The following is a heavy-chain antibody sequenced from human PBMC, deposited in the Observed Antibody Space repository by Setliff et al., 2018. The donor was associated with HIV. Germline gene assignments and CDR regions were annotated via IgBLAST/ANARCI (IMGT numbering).Heavy chain of an antibody. CDR1: GGTFSSYA. J-gene: IGHJ3*02. D-gene: IGHD2-15*01. V-gene: IGHV1-8*02. Sequence: ASVKVSCKAPGGTFSSYAISWVRRATGQGLEWMGWMNPNSGNRGYAQKFQGRVTMTRITSISTAYMELSSLRSEDTAVYYCVVPAAVGAPDAFDIWGQGTKVTVSS. CDR2: MNPNSGNR. CDR3: VVPAAVGAPDAFDI.